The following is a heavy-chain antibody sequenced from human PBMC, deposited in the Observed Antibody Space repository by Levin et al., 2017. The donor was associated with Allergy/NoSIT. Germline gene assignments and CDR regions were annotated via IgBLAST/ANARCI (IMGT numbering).Heavy chain of an antibody. Sequence: GESLKISCKVSGYTLTELSMHWVRQAPGKGLEWMGGFDPEDGETIYAQKFQGRVTMTEDTSTDTAYMELSSLRSEDTAVYYCATDRRGYFDYWGQGTLVTVSS. V-gene: IGHV1-24*01. D-gene: IGHD3-10*01. CDR1: GYTLTELS. CDR2: FDPEDGET. J-gene: IGHJ4*02. CDR3: ATDRRGYFDY.